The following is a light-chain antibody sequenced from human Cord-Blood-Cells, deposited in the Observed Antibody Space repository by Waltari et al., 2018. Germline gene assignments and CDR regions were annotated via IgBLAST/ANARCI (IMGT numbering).Light chain of an antibody. J-gene: IGLJ3*02. Sequence: SSELPQPPSVSVSPGQTSRIPCFEDALPKKYAYWYQQKSGQAPVLVIYEDSKRPSGIPERFSGSSSGTMATLTISGAQVEDEADYYCYSTDSSGNQRVFGGGTKLTVL. CDR3: YSTDSSGNQRV. CDR2: EDS. V-gene: IGLV3-10*01. CDR1: ALPKKY.